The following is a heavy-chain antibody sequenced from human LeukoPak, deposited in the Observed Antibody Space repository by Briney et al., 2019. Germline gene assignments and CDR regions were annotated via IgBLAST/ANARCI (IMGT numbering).Heavy chain of an antibody. D-gene: IGHD3-3*01. CDR3: ARAPYYDFWSGYPHFDY. V-gene: IGHV1-69*05. CDR1: GGTFSSYA. Sequence: GASVKVSCKASGGTFSSYAISWVRQAPGQGLEWMGGIIPIFGTANYAQKFQGRVTITTDESTSTAYMELSSLRSEDTAVYYCARAPYYDFWSGYPHFDYWGQGTLVTVSS. CDR2: IIPIFGTA. J-gene: IGHJ4*02.